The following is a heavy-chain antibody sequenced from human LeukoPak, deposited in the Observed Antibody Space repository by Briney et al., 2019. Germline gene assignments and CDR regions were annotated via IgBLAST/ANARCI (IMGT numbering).Heavy chain of an antibody. Sequence: ASVKVCCKASGYTFTSYGITWVRQAPGQGLEWMGWISVFNGNTNEAQKFQDRVIMTADTSTGTAYMELRSLRSDDTAVYYCARDIEQEMAKEDFDYYYMDVWGKGTTVTVSS. J-gene: IGHJ6*03. CDR3: ARDIEQEMAKEDFDYYYMDV. CDR1: GYTFTSYG. CDR2: ISVFNGNT. D-gene: IGHD5-24*01. V-gene: IGHV1-18*01.